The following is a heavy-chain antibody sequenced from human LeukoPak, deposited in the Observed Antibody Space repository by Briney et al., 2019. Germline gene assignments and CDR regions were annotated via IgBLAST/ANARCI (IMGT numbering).Heavy chain of an antibody. D-gene: IGHD1-26*01. CDR1: GFSLSSYW. CDR2: IKQDGSEK. J-gene: IGHJ4*02. V-gene: IGHV3-7*01. CDR3: ARLIVGATDY. Sequence: GGSLRLSCAASGFSLSSYWMKWVRQAPGKGLEWVANIKQDGSEKYYVDSVKGRFIISRDNAKNSLYLQMNSLRAEDTAVYYCARLIVGATDYWGQGTLVTVSS.